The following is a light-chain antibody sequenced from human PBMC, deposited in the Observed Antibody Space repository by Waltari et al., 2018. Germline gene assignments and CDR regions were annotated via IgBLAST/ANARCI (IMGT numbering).Light chain of an antibody. V-gene: IGKV4-1*01. CDR2: WAS. CDR1: QSVLYSSNNKNY. CDR3: QQYYTSPLT. J-gene: IGKJ4*01. Sequence: DIVVTQSTDSLAVSLGERAAINCKSSQSVLYSSNNKNYLAWYQQKPGQPPKLIIYWASTRESGVPDRFSGSRSGTDFTLTISSLQAEDVAVYYCQQYYTSPLTFGGGTKVEIK.